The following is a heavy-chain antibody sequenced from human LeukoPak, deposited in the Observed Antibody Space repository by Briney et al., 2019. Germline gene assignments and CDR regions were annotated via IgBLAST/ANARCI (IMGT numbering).Heavy chain of an antibody. V-gene: IGHV4-30-2*01. CDR1: GGSISSGGYS. J-gene: IGHJ6*02. CDR3: ARGLRTRNSWLHYYYGMDV. D-gene: IGHD4-23*01. Sequence: SQTLSLTCAVSGGSISSGGYSWSWIRQPPGKGLEWIGYIYHSGSTYYNPSLKSRVTISVDRSKNQFSLKLSSVTAADTAVYYCARGLRTRNSWLHYYYGMDVWGQGTTVTVSS. CDR2: IYHSGST.